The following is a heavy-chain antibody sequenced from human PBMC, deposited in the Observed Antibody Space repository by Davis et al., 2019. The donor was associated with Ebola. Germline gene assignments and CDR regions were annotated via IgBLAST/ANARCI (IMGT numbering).Heavy chain of an antibody. CDR2: VNHSGST. CDR1: GGSFSGYY. Sequence: PSETLSLTCAVYGGSFSGYYWSWIRQPPGKGLEWIGEVNHSGSTNYNPSLKSRVTISVDTSKNQFSLKLSSVTAADTAVYYCARGVDYGGNSEGSSPICHWGQGTLVTVSS. V-gene: IGHV4-34*01. CDR3: ARGVDYGGNSEGSSPICH. J-gene: IGHJ4*02. D-gene: IGHD4-23*01.